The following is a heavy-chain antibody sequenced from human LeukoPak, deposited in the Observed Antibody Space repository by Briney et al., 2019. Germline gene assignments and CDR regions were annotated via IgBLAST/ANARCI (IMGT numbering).Heavy chain of an antibody. CDR3: ARDLLSEIFGVVNGMDV. Sequence: GGSLRLSCAASGFTFSSYCVHWVRHAPGKGGVCVSCIYSGGSSSTAGYVKSRFIISRDNDTDTMHLQMNSLRAEDKAVYYCARDLLSEIFGVVNGMDVWGQGTTVTASS. V-gene: IGHV3-74*03. CDR1: GFTFSSYC. D-gene: IGHD3-3*01. CDR2: IYSGGSSS. J-gene: IGHJ6*02.